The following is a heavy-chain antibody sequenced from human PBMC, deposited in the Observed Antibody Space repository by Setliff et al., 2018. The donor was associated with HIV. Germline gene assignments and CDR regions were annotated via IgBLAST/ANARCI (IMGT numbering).Heavy chain of an antibody. V-gene: IGHV3-48*04. J-gene: IGHJ4*02. CDR3: ARDTCDTPSCYAGPRFVY. D-gene: IGHD2-2*01. CDR1: GFNFKTYG. Sequence: GGSLRLSCAASGFNFKTYGMTWVRQAPGKGLDWVAHIGSSNHGIHYVDSVRGRFTISRDNARNSLFLQMNSLRVEDTAVYYCARDTCDTPSCYAGPRFVYWGQGNLVTVSS. CDR2: IGSSNHGI.